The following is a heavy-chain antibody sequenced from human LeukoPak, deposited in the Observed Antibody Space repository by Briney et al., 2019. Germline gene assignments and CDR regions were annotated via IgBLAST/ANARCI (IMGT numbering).Heavy chain of an antibody. J-gene: IGHJ4*02. CDR2: ISYDGSNK. CDR3: ASSRIGYDY. CDR1: GFTFSSYA. Sequence: PGRSLRLSCAASGFTFSSYAMHWVRQAPGKGLEWVAVISYDGSNKYYADSVKGRFTISRDNSKNTLYLQMNSLRAEDTAMYYCASSRIGYDYWGQGTLVAVSS. V-gene: IGHV3-30*04. D-gene: IGHD1-26*01.